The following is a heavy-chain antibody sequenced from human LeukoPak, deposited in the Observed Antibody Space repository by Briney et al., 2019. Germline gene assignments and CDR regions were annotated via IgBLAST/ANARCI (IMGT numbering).Heavy chain of an antibody. J-gene: IGHJ4*02. CDR2: ISYDGSNK. CDR1: GFTFSSYA. CDR3: ARSWIQLWFMLDY. D-gene: IGHD5-18*01. Sequence: HPGGSLRLSCAASGFTFSSYAMHWVRQAPGKGLEWVAVISYDGSNKYYADSVKGRFTISRDNSKNTLYLQMNSLRAEDTAVYYCARSWIQLWFMLDYWGQGTLVTVSS. V-gene: IGHV3-30-3*01.